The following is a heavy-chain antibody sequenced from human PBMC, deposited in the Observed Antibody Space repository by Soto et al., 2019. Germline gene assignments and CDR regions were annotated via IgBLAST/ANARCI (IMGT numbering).Heavy chain of an antibody. D-gene: IGHD2-15*01. V-gene: IGHV3-23*01. J-gene: IGHJ4*02. CDR3: AKDRGYCSGGSCYSVY. CDR2: IGGSGSST. Sequence: EVQLLESGGGLVQPGGSLRLSCAASGFTFSNYGMSWARQAPGKGLEWVSAIGGSGSSTYYADSVKGRFTISRDNPKNALYLQMNSLRAEDTAVYYCAKDRGYCSGGSCYSVYWGQGTLVTVSS. CDR1: GFTFSNYG.